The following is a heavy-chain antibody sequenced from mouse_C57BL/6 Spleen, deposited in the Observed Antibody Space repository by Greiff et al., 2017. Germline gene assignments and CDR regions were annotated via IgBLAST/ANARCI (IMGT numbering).Heavy chain of an antibody. Sequence: DVMLVESGGDLVKPGGSLKLSCAASGFTFSSYGMSWVRQTPDKRLEWVATISSGGSYTYYPDSVKGRFPISRDNAKNTLYLQRSSLKSEDTAMYYCARRYGYDARYFDYWGQGTTLTVSS. CDR3: ARRYGYDARYFDY. V-gene: IGHV5-6*02. D-gene: IGHD2-2*01. J-gene: IGHJ2*01. CDR1: GFTFSSYG. CDR2: ISSGGSYT.